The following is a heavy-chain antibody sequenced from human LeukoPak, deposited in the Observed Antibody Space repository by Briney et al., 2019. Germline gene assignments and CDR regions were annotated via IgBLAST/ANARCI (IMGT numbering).Heavy chain of an antibody. CDR2: ISGSGGST. J-gene: IGHJ5*02. CDR3: AKQTKDNWFDP. V-gene: IGHV3-23*01. D-gene: IGHD1-7*01. Sequence: GGTLRLSCAASGFTFSSYGMSWVRQAPGKGLEWVSAISGSGGSTYYADSVKGRFTISRDNSKNTLYLQTNSLRAEDTAVYYCAKQTKDNWFDPWGQGTLVTVSS. CDR1: GFTFSSYG.